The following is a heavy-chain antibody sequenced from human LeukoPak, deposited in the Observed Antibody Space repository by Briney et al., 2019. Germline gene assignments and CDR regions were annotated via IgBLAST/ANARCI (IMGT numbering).Heavy chain of an antibody. V-gene: IGHV4-59*01. J-gene: IGHJ3*02. CDR1: GGSISSYY. Sequence: PSETLSLTCTVSGGSISSYYWSWIRQPPGKGLEWIGYIYYSGSTNYNPSLKSRVTISVDTSKNQFSLKLSSVTAADTAVYYCARAPDIVVVPDLAGAFDIWGQGTMATVSS. CDR3: ARAPDIVVVPDLAGAFDI. D-gene: IGHD2-2*01. CDR2: IYYSGST.